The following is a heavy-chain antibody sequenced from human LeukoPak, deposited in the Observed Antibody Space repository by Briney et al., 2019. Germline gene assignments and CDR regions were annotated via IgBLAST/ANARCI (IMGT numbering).Heavy chain of an antibody. CDR1: GFSFSAYW. V-gene: IGHV3-7*01. CDR3: ARFGYVAAVDV. CDR2: INHAGSET. Sequence: PGGSLRLSCAASGFSFSAYWMTWVRQAPGTGLEWVANINHAGSETYYVDPVKGRFSISRDNAKNLVYLQMNSLRAEDTAVYHCARFGYVAAVDVWGQGTPVTV. D-gene: IGHD2-15*01. J-gene: IGHJ4*02.